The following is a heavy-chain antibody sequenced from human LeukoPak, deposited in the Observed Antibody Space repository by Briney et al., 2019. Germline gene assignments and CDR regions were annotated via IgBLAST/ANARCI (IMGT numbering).Heavy chain of an antibody. V-gene: IGHV3-23*01. D-gene: IGHD2-21*02. CDR2: LTGSGATT. CDR3: AKPVTAASLGAFDI. J-gene: IGHJ3*02. CDR1: GFTFSNYA. Sequence: PGGSLRLSCAASGFTFSNYAMSWVRQAPRRGLEWVSGLTGSGATTYYAGSVEGRFTVSRDNSEKTLYLQMNSLRAEDTAVYYCAKPVTAASLGAFDIWGQGTMVTVSS.